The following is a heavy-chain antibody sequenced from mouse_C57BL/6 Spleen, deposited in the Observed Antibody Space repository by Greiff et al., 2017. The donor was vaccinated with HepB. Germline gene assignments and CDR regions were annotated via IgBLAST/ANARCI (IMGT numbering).Heavy chain of an antibody. V-gene: IGHV1-82*01. D-gene: IGHD2-2*01. CDR2: IYPGDGDT. CDR1: GYAFSSSW. Sequence: QVQLQHSGPELVKPGASVKISCKASGYAFSSSWMNWVKQRPGKGLEWIGRIYPGDGDTNYNGKFKGKATLTADKSSSTAYMQLSSLTSEDSAVYFCASGGLPPYYYAMDYWGQGTSVTVSS. J-gene: IGHJ4*01. CDR3: ASGGLPPYYYAMDY.